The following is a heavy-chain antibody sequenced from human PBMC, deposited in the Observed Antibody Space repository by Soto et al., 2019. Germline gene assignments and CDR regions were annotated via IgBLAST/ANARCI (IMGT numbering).Heavy chain of an antibody. D-gene: IGHD2-2*01. Sequence: SETLSLTCTVSGGSISSYYWSWIRQPPGKGLEWIGYIYYSGSTNYNPSLKSRVTISVDTSKNQFSLKLSSVTAADTAVYYCARARYCSSTSCSFRIDYWGQGTLVTVSS. CDR2: IYYSGST. V-gene: IGHV4-59*01. CDR1: GGSISSYY. CDR3: ARARYCSSTSCSFRIDY. J-gene: IGHJ4*02.